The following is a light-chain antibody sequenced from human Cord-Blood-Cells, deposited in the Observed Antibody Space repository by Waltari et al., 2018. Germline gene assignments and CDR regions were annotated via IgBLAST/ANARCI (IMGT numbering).Light chain of an antibody. Sequence: QSALTQPRSVSGSPGQSVTISCTGTSSDVGGYNYVSGYQQHPANAPKLIIDDVSNRPSGVPYRFSGSRSGKPASLPIAGLQAKNWANYYGCSNADIYPCVFGGGTRLTV. CDR1: SSDVGGYNY. J-gene: IGLJ3*02. CDR3: CSNADIYPCV. CDR2: DVS. V-gene: IGLV2-11*02.